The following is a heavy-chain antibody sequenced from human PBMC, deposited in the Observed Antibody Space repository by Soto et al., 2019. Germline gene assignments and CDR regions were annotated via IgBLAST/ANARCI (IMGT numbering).Heavy chain of an antibody. CDR3: AKGNGQGYCSSTSCPNWFDP. D-gene: IGHD2-2*01. V-gene: IGHV3-9*01. J-gene: IGHJ5*02. Sequence: GGSLRLSCAASGLTFDDYAMHWVRQAPGKGLERVSGISWNSGSIGYADSVKGRFTISRDNAKNSLYLQMNSLRAEDTALYYCAKGNGQGYCSSTSCPNWFDPWGQGTLVTVSS. CDR1: GLTFDDYA. CDR2: ISWNSGSI.